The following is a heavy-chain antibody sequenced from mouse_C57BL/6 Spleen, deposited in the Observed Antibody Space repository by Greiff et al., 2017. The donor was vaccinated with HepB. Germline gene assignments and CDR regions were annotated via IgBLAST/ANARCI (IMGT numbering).Heavy chain of an antibody. Sequence: VQLVESGPELVKPGASVKISCKASGYSFTSYYIHWVKQRPGQGLEWIGWIYPSSGYNKYNQKIKDKATLTADKSSSTAYMQLSSLTYEDSAVYYCARWGLRRGGLYYFDYWGQGTTLTVSS. D-gene: IGHD2-4*01. V-gene: IGHV1-66*01. CDR2: IYPSSGYN. CDR1: GYSFTSYY. CDR3: ARWGLRRGGLYYFDY. J-gene: IGHJ2*01.